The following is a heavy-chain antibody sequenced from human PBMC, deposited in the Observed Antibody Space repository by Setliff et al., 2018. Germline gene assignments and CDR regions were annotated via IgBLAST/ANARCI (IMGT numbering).Heavy chain of an antibody. CDR1: GYTFTGYY. J-gene: IGHJ4*02. CDR3: ARAQSWSGGPYYFDN. D-gene: IGHD3-3*01. V-gene: IGHV1-8*02. CDR2: MNPNSGNT. Sequence: ASVKVSCKASGYTFTGYYMHWVRQAPGQGLEWMGWMNPNSGNTGYAQKFQGRVTMTRNTSIGTAYMDLSSLRFEDTAVYYCARAQSWSGGPYYFDNWGQGTLVTVSS.